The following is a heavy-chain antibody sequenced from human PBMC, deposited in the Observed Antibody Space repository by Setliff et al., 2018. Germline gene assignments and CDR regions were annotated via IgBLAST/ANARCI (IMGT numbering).Heavy chain of an antibody. D-gene: IGHD3-22*01. CDR3: ARGPPEYYYDSSGYTTLDY. Sequence: SETLSLTCTVSGYSISSGYYWGWIRQPPGKGLEWIGSIYHSGSTYYNPSLKSRVTISVDTSKNQFSLKLSSVTAADTAVYYCARGPPEYYYDSSGYTTLDYWGQGTLVTVS. CDR1: GYSISSGYY. V-gene: IGHV4-38-2*02. J-gene: IGHJ4*02. CDR2: IYHSGST.